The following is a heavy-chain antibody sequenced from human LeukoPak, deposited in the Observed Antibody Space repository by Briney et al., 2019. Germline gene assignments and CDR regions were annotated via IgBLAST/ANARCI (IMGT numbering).Heavy chain of an antibody. J-gene: IGHJ3*02. Sequence: SETLSLTCNVSSGSVRENYWSWIRQSPGKGLEWSAEINHSGSTNYNPSLKSRVTISVDTSKNQFSLKLSSVTAADTAVYYCARGRYSSSRDAFDIWGQGTMVTVSS. CDR2: INHSGST. CDR1: SGSVRENY. D-gene: IGHD6-13*01. CDR3: ARGRYSSSRDAFDI. V-gene: IGHV4-34*01.